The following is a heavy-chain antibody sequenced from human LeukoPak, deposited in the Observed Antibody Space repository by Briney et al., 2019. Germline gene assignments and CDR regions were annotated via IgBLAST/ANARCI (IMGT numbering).Heavy chain of an antibody. CDR1: GYSISSGYY. CDR2: IYHSGNT. D-gene: IGHD3-22*01. J-gene: IGHJ4*02. V-gene: IGHV4-38-2*02. Sequence: SETLSLTCTVSGYSISSGYYWGWIRQPPGKGLEGIGSIYHSGNTYYNPSLKSRLTISVDTSKNQFSLNLSSVTAADTAVYYCARDGGGYYDSSGYYWGQGTLVTVSS. CDR3: ARDGGGYYDSSGYY.